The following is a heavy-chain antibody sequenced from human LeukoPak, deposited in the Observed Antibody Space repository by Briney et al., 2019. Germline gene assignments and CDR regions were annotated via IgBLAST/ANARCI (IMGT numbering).Heavy chain of an antibody. CDR2: IYYSGST. D-gene: IGHD6-6*01. CDR3: ARAHSSSGGVDY. Sequence: PSETLSLTCTVSGGSISSGDYYWSWIRQPPGKGLEWIGYIYYSGSTYYNPSLKSRVTISVDTSKDQFSLKLSSVTAADTAVYYCARAHSSSGGVDYWGQGTPVTVSS. V-gene: IGHV4-30-4*08. J-gene: IGHJ4*02. CDR1: GGSISSGDYY.